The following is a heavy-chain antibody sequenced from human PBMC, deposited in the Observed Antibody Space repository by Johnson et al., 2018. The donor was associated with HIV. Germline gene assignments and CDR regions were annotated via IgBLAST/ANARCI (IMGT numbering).Heavy chain of an antibody. CDR1: GFTFSSYD. Sequence: VQLVESGGGLKQPGGSLRLSCAASGFTFSSYDMHWVRQATGKGLEWVSTIGTAGDTYYPGSVKGRFTVSREDAKNTLYLQMNSLRAEDTAVYYCAKGTHYSDSSGYLSNDAFDIWGQGTRVTVSS. J-gene: IGHJ3*02. D-gene: IGHD3-22*01. CDR3: AKGTHYSDSSGYLSNDAFDI. V-gene: IGHV3-13*01. CDR2: IGTAGDT.